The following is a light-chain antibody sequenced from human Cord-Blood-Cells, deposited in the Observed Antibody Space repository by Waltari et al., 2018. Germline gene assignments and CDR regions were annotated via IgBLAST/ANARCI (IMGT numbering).Light chain of an antibody. V-gene: IGLV2-11*01. CDR2: DVS. J-gene: IGLJ3*02. Sequence: QSALTQPRSVSGSPGQSVPISCTGTSSDVGGYNYVSWYQQHPGKAPKLLIYDVSKRPSGVPDRFSGSKSGNTASLTISGLQAEDEADYYCCSYAGSYTWVFGGGTKLNVL. CDR3: CSYAGSYTWV. CDR1: SSDVGGYNY.